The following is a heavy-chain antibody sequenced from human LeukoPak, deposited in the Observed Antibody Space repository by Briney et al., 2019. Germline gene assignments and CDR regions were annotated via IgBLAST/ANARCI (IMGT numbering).Heavy chain of an antibody. CDR2: INPNSGGT. Sequence: GASVKVSCKASGYTFTAYYMHWVRQAPGQGLEWMGLINPNSGGTNYAQKFQGRVTMTRDTSISTAYMELSRLRSDDTAVYYCARTPPNWTGMDVWGKGTTVTVSS. J-gene: IGHJ6*03. CDR1: GYTFTAYY. CDR3: ARTPPNWTGMDV. V-gene: IGHV1-2*02. D-gene: IGHD3/OR15-3a*01.